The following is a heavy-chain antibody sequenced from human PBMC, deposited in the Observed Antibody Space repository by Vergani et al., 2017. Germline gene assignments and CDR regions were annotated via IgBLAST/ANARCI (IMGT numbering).Heavy chain of an antibody. Sequence: QVQLVQSGAEVKKPGSSLKVSCKASGGTFSSYAISWVRQAPGQGLEWMGGIIPIFGTANYAQKFQGRVTITADESTSTAYMELSSLRSEDTAVYYCSRNYYDSSGYYYPPAAFDIWGQGTMVTVSS. D-gene: IGHD3-22*01. V-gene: IGHV1-69*01. CDR1: GGTFSSYA. CDR3: SRNYYDSSGYYYPPAAFDI. CDR2: IIPIFGTA. J-gene: IGHJ3*02.